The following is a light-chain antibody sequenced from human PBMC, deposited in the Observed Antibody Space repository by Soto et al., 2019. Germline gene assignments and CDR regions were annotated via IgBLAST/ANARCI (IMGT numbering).Light chain of an antibody. CDR1: SSVVDTYKY. CDR3: SSYASTSTQL. Sequence: QSVLTQPASVSGSPGQSITVSCTGTSSVVDTYKYVSWYQQHPGKAPKLIIYNVSNRPSGVSDRFSGSKSGNTASLTISGLQAEDEADYYCSSYASTSTQLFGGGTKLTVL. CDR2: NVS. V-gene: IGLV2-14*03. J-gene: IGLJ2*01.